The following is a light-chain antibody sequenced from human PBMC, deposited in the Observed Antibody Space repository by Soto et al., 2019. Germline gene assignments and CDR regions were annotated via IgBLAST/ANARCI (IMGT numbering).Light chain of an antibody. J-gene: IGKJ4*01. Sequence: EILMTQSPATLSVSPGERVTFSCRASRGVSNRLAWYQHKPGQAPRLLISGASTGASGVPPRFSGSGSGTEFTLTVDSLQSEDIAIYYCQQYYNWPVTFGGGTKVAIK. CDR2: GAS. V-gene: IGKV3-15*01. CDR3: QQYYNWPVT. CDR1: RGVSNR.